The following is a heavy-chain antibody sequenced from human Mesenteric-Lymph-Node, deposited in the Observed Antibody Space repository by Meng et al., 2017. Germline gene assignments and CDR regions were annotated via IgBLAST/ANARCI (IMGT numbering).Heavy chain of an antibody. D-gene: IGHD5-12*01. CDR1: GGSLSSSSYY. V-gene: IGHV4-39*07. CDR3: ARGYSGYYWYY. Sequence: SETLSLTCTVSGGSLSSSSYYWSWIRQPPGKGLEWIGNIYYSGSTNYNPSLKSRVTMSVDTSKNQFSLNLSSVTVADTAVYYCARGYSGYYWYYWGQGTRVTVSS. CDR2: IYYSGST. J-gene: IGHJ4*02.